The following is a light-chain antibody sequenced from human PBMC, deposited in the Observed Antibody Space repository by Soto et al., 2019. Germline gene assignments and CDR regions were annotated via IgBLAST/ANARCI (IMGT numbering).Light chain of an antibody. CDR2: RAS. J-gene: IGKJ1*01. CDR1: QSVSSN. Sequence: DILMTQSPATLSLSPGGRATLSCRASQSVSSNLAWYQQKPGQAPRLLIQRASTRATGIPARFSGSGSGTEFTLNLRRLASEDFCVYFRQAYNKWPGKFGQGTKVGIK. V-gene: IGKV3-15*01. CDR3: QAYNKWPGK.